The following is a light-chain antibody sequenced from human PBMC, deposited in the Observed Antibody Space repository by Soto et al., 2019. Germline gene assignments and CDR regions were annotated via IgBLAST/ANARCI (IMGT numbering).Light chain of an antibody. Sequence: DIQMTQSPSTLAASVGETVTMTCRSSSKWLAWYQKKPGKAPKLLIYDVPNLERGVPPRFSGSTFVAESTLTITCLQPDDLGTYYCQDTTDFSFGQGTRWRSN. CDR1: SSSKW. CDR3: QDTTDFS. J-gene: IGKJ2*01. CDR2: DVP. V-gene: IGKV1-5*01.